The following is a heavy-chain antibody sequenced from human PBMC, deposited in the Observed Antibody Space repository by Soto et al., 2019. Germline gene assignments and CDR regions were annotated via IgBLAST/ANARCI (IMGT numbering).Heavy chain of an antibody. D-gene: IGHD4-17*01. CDR3: ASVIGGDSAYYFDY. V-gene: IGHV4-31*03. Sequence: SETLSLTCTVSGVSISSGGYYWGWIRQHPGKGLEWIGNIYYSGRTYYNPSLKSRVIMSVDKSKNHFSLKLSSVTAADTAMYYCASVIGGDSAYYFDYWGQGTLVTVSS. CDR1: GVSISSGGYY. J-gene: IGHJ4*02. CDR2: IYYSGRT.